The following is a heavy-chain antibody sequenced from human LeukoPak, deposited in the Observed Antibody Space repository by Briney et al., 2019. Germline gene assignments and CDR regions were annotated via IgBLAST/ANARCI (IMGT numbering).Heavy chain of an antibody. CDR2: IYYSGST. V-gene: IGHV4-59*01. D-gene: IGHD3-10*01. CDR1: GGSISSYY. CDR3: ARGRSSMVRGYYYYYMDV. J-gene: IGHJ6*03. Sequence: SETLSLTCTVSGGSISSYYWSWIRQPPGKGLEWIGYIYYSGSTNYNPSLKSRVTISVDTSKNQFSLELSSVTAADTAVYYCARGRSSMVRGYYYYYMDVWGKGTTVTISS.